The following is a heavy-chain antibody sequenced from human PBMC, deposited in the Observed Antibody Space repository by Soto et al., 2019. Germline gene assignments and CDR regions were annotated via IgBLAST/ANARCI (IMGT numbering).Heavy chain of an antibody. CDR2: INAGNGNT. Sequence: GASVKVSCKASGGTFSSYAISWVRQAPGQGLEWMGWINAGNGNTKYSQKFQGRVTITRDTSASTAYMELSSLRSEDTAVYYCARDVPVCNDYWGQGTLVTVSS. J-gene: IGHJ4*02. D-gene: IGHD2-8*02. CDR3: ARDVPVCNDY. CDR1: GGTFSSYA. V-gene: IGHV1-3*01.